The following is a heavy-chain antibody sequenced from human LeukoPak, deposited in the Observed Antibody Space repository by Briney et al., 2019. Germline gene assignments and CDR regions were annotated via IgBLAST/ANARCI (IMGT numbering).Heavy chain of an antibody. CDR3: ARQQNRVFNI. CDR2: TYYTSKWYN. CDR1: VDTASSNIAA. Sequence: SQTLSLTCAMSVDTASSNIAATNWIRQSPSRGLEWLGRTYYTSKWYNDYAVSVKSRITINPDPSKNQFSLQLNSVTPDNTAVYNIARQQNRVFNIWGQGTMVTVSS. D-gene: IGHD1/OR15-1a*01. J-gene: IGHJ3*02. V-gene: IGHV6-1*01.